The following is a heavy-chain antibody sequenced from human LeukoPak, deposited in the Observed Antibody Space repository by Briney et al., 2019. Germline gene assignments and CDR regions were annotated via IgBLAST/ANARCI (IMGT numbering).Heavy chain of an antibody. V-gene: IGHV3-30*02. CDR3: AKDRPNYYGSNGHYYKLNGDC. J-gene: IGHJ4*02. D-gene: IGHD3-22*01. CDR2: IRYDGSNK. CDR1: GFTFSSYG. Sequence: GGSLRLSCAASGFTFSSYGMHWVRQAPGKGLEWVAFIRYDGSNKYYADSVKGRFTISRDNSKNTLCLQMNSLRAEDTAVYYCAKDRPNYYGSNGHYYKLNGDCWGQGTLVTVSS.